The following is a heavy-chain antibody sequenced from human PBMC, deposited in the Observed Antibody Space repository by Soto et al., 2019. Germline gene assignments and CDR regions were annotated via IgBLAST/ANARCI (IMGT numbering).Heavy chain of an antibody. CDR2: IYHSGRT. Sequence: QVQLQESGPGLMKPSGTLSLTCAVSGGSISTNWWSWVRQPPGKGLEWIGEIYHSGRTNYNPSLMNRATVPMDKSQNLRSLNLNSVTAADTAVYYFAKHIAVSGTRGFDFWGQGTLVNVSS. V-gene: IGHV4-4*02. CDR1: GGSISTNW. D-gene: IGHD6-19*01. CDR3: AKHIAVSGTRGFDF. J-gene: IGHJ4*02.